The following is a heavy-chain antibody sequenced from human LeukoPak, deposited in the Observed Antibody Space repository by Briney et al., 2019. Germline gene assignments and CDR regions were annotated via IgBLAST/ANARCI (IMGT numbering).Heavy chain of an antibody. Sequence: PGGSLRLSCAASGFTFSSSGMNWVRQAPGKGLEWVSYISSSRSYIYYADSVKGRFTTSRDNAKKSLYLQMNSLRAEDTAVYYCARYAAGTGSYFDYWGQGTLVTVSS. J-gene: IGHJ4*02. V-gene: IGHV3-21*01. D-gene: IGHD6-13*01. CDR2: ISSSRSYI. CDR3: ARYAAGTGSYFDY. CDR1: GFTFSSSG.